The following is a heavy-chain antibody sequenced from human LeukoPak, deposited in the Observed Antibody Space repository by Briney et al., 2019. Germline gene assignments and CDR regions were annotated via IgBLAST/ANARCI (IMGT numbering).Heavy chain of an antibody. CDR1: GFTFSSYS. CDR3: AREGMVATFDY. J-gene: IGHJ4*02. D-gene: IGHD5-12*01. V-gene: IGHV3-21*01. CDR2: ISSSSSYI. Sequence: GGSLRLSCAASGFTFSSYSMNWVSQAPGKGLEWVSSISSSSSYIYYADSVKGRFTISRDKAKNSLYLQMNSLRAEDTAIYYCAREGMVATFDYWGQETLVTVSS.